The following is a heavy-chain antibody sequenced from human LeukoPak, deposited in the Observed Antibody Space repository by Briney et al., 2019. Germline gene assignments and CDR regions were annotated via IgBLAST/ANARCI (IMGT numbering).Heavy chain of an antibody. D-gene: IGHD1-1*01. CDR1: GYTLTALS. Sequence: ASVKVSCKVSGYTLTALSMHWVRQAPGKGLEWMGGFDPEDGETIYAQKFQGRVTMTEDASTDTAYMELSSLRSEDAAVYYCATIGTLDAFDIWGQGTLVTVSS. CDR2: FDPEDGET. CDR3: ATIGTLDAFDI. J-gene: IGHJ3*02. V-gene: IGHV1-24*01.